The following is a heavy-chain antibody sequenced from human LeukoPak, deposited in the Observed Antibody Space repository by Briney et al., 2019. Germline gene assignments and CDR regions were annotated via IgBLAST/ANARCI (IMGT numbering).Heavy chain of an antibody. Sequence: KPSETLSLTCTVSGGSISSYYWSWIRQPPGKGLEWIGYIYYSGSTNYNPSLKSRVTMSVDTSKNQFSLKVSSVTAADTAVYYCARDKVDGAVDYVTSWGQGTLVTVSS. D-gene: IGHD4-17*01. J-gene: IGHJ4*02. CDR1: GGSISSYY. CDR2: IYYSGST. V-gene: IGHV4-59*12. CDR3: ARDKVDGAVDYVTS.